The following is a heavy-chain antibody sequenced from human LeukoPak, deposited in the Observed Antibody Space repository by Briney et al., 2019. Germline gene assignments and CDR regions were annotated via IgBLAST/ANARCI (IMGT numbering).Heavy chain of an antibody. CDR3: ATGGNFYYSH. J-gene: IGHJ1*01. V-gene: IGHV3-33*01. CDR2: AYGDGSSQ. Sequence: GGSLRLSCAASGFPFSGFGMHWVRQAPGKGLEWVAVAYGDGSSQYYADSVKGRFSISKDISKNTLSLQMNSLRAEDTAVYSCATGGNFYYSHWGQGTLVTVSS. D-gene: IGHD4-11*01. CDR1: GFPFSGFG.